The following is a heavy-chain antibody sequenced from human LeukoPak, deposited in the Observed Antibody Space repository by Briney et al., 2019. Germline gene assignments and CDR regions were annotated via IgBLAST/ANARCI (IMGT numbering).Heavy chain of an antibody. V-gene: IGHV7-4-1*02. CDR1: GYTFTSYA. J-gene: IGHJ3*02. Sequence: GASVTVSCTASGYTFTSYAMNWVRPAPGQGLAWMGWINSNTGNPTYAQGFTGRFVFSLDTSVSTAYVQVSSLKAEDTAVYYCASWGPDAFDIWGQGTMVTVSS. CDR2: INSNTGNP. D-gene: IGHD3-16*01. CDR3: ASWGPDAFDI.